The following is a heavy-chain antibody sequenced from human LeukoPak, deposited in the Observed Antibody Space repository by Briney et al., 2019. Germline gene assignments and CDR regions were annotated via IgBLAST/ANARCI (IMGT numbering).Heavy chain of an antibody. J-gene: IGHJ3*02. V-gene: IGHV3-48*02. CDR1: GLTFSNYN. Sequence: GGSLRLSCAASGLTFSNYNMNWLRQAPGKGLEWVSFISSSSGAIYYADSVKGRFTISRDNAKNSLYLQMNSLRDEDTAVYYCAREYSSSSGRAFDIWGQGTMVTVSS. CDR2: ISSSSGAI. CDR3: AREYSSSSGRAFDI. D-gene: IGHD6-6*01.